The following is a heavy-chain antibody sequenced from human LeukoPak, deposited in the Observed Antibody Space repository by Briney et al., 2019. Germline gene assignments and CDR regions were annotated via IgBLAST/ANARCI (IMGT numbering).Heavy chain of an antibody. J-gene: IGHJ4*02. Sequence: SVKVSCKASGYTFTGYYMHWVRQAPGQGLEWMGGIIPIFGTANYAQKFQGRVTITADESTSTAYMELSSLRSEDTAVYYCAKSGRQVMAPFDYWGQGTLVTVSS. V-gene: IGHV1-69*13. D-gene: IGHD2-8*01. CDR1: GYTFTGYY. CDR3: AKSGRQVMAPFDY. CDR2: IIPIFGTA.